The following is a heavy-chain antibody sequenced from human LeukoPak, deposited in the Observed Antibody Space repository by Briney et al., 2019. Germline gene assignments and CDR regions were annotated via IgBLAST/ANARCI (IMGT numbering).Heavy chain of an antibody. CDR2: ISSSGSTI. J-gene: IGHJ4*02. Sequence: GGSLRLSCAASGFTFSSYEMNWVRQAPGKGLEWVSYISSSGSTIYYADSVKGRFTIPRDNAKNSLYLQMNSLRAEDTAVYYCARGSGGYRYGYRYFDYWGQGTLVTVSS. D-gene: IGHD5-18*01. CDR3: ARGSGGYRYGYRYFDY. CDR1: GFTFSSYE. V-gene: IGHV3-48*03.